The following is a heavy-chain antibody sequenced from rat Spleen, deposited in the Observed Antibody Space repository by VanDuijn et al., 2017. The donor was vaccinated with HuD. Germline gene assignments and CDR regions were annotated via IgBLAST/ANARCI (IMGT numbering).Heavy chain of an antibody. Sequence: EVQLQESGPGLVNPSQSLSLTCSVTDYSITSNYWDWIRKFPGNKMKWIGHISYSGSTNYNPSLKSRISITIDTPKNQFFLQFNSETTKNTATYYCARRRGHVYNNYFDYWGQGVMVTVSS. J-gene: IGHJ2*01. V-gene: IGHV3-1*01. D-gene: IGHD1-10*01. CDR2: ISYSGST. CDR3: ARRRGHVYNNYFDY. CDR1: DYSITSNY.